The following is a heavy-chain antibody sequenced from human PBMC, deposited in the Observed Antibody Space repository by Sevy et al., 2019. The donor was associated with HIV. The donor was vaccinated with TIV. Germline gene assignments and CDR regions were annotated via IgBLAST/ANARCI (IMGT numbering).Heavy chain of an antibody. J-gene: IGHJ6*02. CDR3: ARDGTVGANTYVYYDYGMAV. CDR1: GYTFTGYY. D-gene: IGHD1-26*01. V-gene: IGHV1-2*02. CDR2: INPNSGGT. Sequence: ASVKVSCKASGYTFTGYYMHWVRQAPGQGLEWMGWINPNSGGTNYAQKFQGRDTMTRDTSISTAYMELSRLRSDDTAVYYCARDGTVGANTYVYYDYGMAVWGQGTTVTVSS.